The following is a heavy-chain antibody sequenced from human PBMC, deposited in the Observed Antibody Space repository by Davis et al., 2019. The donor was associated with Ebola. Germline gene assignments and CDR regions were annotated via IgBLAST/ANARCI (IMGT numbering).Heavy chain of an antibody. CDR2: IYSGGST. CDR3: ARVSSSSWYGADY. D-gene: IGHD6-13*01. J-gene: IGHJ4*02. Sequence: GGSLRLSCAVSGFTVSSNYMSWVRQAPGKGLEWVSVIYSGGSTYYADSVKGRFTISRDNSKNTLYLQMNSLRAEDTAVYYCARVSSSSWYGADYWGQGTLVTVSS. V-gene: IGHV3-53*01. CDR1: GFTVSSNY.